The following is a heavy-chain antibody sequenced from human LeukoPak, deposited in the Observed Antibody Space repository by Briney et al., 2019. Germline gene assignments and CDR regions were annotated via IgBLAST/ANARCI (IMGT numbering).Heavy chain of an antibody. CDR1: GGTFSSYA. CDR2: IIPIFGTA. D-gene: IGHD6-6*01. V-gene: IGHV1-69*05. J-gene: IGHJ6*03. CDR3: ARDARRIAARPGGHYYYYYYMDV. Sequence: SVKVSCKASGGTFSSYAISWVRQAPGQGLEWMGGIIPIFGTANYAQKFQGRVTITTDESTSTAYMELSSLRSEDTAVYYCARDARRIAARPGGHYYYYYYMDVWGKGTTVTASS.